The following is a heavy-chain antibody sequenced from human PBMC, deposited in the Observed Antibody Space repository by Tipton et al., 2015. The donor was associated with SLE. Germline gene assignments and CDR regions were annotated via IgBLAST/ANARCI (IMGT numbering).Heavy chain of an antibody. V-gene: IGHV3-23*01. CDR2: ITGSGDRT. D-gene: IGHD3-3*01. CDR3: ARSPVDYWNGYSA. Sequence: SLRLSCTASGFSFSTYGLHWVRQAPGKGLEWVSAITGSGDRTYYIDSVKGRFTISRDSSKNSLYLQMNGLRAEDTAVYYCARSPVDYWNGYSAWGQGTLVAVSS. CDR1: GFSFSTYG. J-gene: IGHJ4*02.